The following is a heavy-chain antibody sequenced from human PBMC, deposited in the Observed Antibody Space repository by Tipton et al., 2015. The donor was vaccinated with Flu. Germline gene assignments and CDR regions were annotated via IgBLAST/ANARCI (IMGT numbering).Heavy chain of an antibody. CDR1: GFTVSSVY. Sequence: EASGFTVSSVYMSWVRQAPGKGLEWVSVIYSDGRTYSVDSVKGRFTDSRDDSKNILFLQIDSLRAEDTAVYYCTRGQGANPWGQGTLVTVSS. J-gene: IGHJ5*02. V-gene: IGHV3-53*01. CDR3: TRGQGANP. CDR2: IYSDGRT.